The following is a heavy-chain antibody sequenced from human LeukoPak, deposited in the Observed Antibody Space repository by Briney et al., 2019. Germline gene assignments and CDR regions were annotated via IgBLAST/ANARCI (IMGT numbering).Heavy chain of an antibody. CDR1: GGSFSGYY. Sequence: PSETLSLTCAVYGGSFSGYYWSWIRQPPGKGLEWIGEINHSGSTNYNPSLKSRVTISVDTSKNQFSLKLSSVTAADTAVYYCARVLRYFDWTQTGYAFDIWGQGTMVTVSS. V-gene: IGHV4-34*01. CDR2: INHSGST. J-gene: IGHJ3*02. CDR3: ARVLRYFDWTQTGYAFDI. D-gene: IGHD3-9*01.